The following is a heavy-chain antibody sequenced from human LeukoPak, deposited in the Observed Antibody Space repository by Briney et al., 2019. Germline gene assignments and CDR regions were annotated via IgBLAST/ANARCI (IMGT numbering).Heavy chain of an antibody. J-gene: IGHJ5*02. CDR3: ARGRDFDWLAGGNWFDP. V-gene: IGHV1-2*04. D-gene: IGHD3-9*01. CDR1: GYIFTGYY. Sequence: ASVKVSCKASGYIFTGYYMHWVRQAPGQGLEWMGWINPNSGGTNYAQKFQGWVTMTRDTSISTAYMELSRLRSDDTAVYYCARGRDFDWLAGGNWFDPWGQETLVTVSS. CDR2: INPNSGGT.